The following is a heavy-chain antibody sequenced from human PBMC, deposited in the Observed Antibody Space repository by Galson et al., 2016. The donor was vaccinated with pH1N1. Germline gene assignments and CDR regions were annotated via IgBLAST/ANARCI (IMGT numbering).Heavy chain of an antibody. CDR2: ITKRPEGYTT. CDR1: GFTFSGFY. Sequence: SCAASGFTFSGFYMDWVRQAPGKGLEWVGRITKRPEGYTTQDATSVKGRFIISRDDSKDLLYLQMNSLKTEDTAVYYCTRENHHKFDYWGQGTLVTVSS. J-gene: IGHJ4*02. CDR3: TRENHHKFDY. D-gene: IGHD1-14*01. V-gene: IGHV3-72*01.